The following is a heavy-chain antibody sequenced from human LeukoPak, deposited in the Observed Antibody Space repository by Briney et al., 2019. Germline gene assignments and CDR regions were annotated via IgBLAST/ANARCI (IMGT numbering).Heavy chain of an antibody. CDR2: TFADGRT. CDR1: GFTVSNNY. CDR3: ARELHHGMVRGVAFDY. Sequence: GSLRLSCEASGFTVSNNYISWVRQAPGKGLEWVSVTFADGRTYYADSVKGRFTISRDNSKNTLYLHMNSLRAEDTAVYYCARELHHGMVRGVAFDYWGQGTLVTVSS. D-gene: IGHD3-10*01. J-gene: IGHJ4*02. V-gene: IGHV3-66*01.